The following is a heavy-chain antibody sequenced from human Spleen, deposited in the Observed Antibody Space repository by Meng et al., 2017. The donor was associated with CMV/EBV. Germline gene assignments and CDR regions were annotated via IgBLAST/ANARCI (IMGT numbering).Heavy chain of an antibody. D-gene: IGHD6-25*01. CDR1: GGSIRSSNSY. J-gene: IGHJ4*02. CDR3: AREGSGLSFDS. Sequence: SETLSLTCTVSGGSIRSSNSYWGWIRQPPGKGLEWIGSIYYSGNTYYNPSLKSRVTISLATSDKQFSLKVTSLTAADTALYYCAREGSGLSFDSWGPGTLVTVSS. CDR2: IYYSGNT. V-gene: IGHV4-39*07.